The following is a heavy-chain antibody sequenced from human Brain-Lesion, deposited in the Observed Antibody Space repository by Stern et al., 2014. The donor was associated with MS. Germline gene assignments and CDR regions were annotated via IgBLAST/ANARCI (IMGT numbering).Heavy chain of an antibody. V-gene: IGHV3-9*01. CDR2: IRWNSGTI. CDR3: ARDITGSSAYFAY. J-gene: IGHJ4*02. Sequence: EVQLEESGGDLVQPGRSLRLSCAAFGFTFDDYAMHWVRQAPGKGLEWVAGIRWNSGTIGYADSVKGRFTTSRDNAYSSLYLQMNSLRPEDTALYYCARDITGSSAYFAYWGQGTLVTVSS. CDR1: GFTFDDYA. D-gene: IGHD1-14*01.